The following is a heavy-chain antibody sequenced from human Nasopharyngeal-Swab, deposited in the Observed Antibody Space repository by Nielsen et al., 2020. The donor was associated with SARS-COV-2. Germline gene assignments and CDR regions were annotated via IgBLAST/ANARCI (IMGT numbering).Heavy chain of an antibody. D-gene: IGHD1-26*01. V-gene: IGHV3-74*01. Sequence: GGSLRLSCAASGFTFSTSWMHWIRQAPGKGLVWVSRISPDGRSTTYADSVKGRFTISRDNAKNTLYLQKNSLRDEDTAVYYCARVPSGSYWYNCWGQGTLVTVSS. CDR1: GFTFSTSW. CDR2: ISPDGRST. CDR3: ARVPSGSYWYNC. J-gene: IGHJ5*01.